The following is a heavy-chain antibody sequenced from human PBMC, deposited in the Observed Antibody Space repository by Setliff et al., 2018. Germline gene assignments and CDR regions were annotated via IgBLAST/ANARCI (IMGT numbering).Heavy chain of an antibody. CDR1: GYTFTGYY. CDR2: INPHSGGT. Sequence: ASVKVPCKASGYTFTGYYMHWVLQAPGQGLEWMGWINPHSGGTNYAQQFPGWVTMTRDTYISTAYMELSRLRSDDTAVYYCARGPAGTYAFDIWGQGTMVTVSS. J-gene: IGHJ3*02. V-gene: IGHV1-2*04. D-gene: IGHD1-7*01. CDR3: ARGPAGTYAFDI.